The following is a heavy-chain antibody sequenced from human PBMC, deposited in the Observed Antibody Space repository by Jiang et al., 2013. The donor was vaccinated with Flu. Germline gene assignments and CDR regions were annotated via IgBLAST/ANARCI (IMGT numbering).Heavy chain of an antibody. CDR3: ARATSTGYYYGMDV. Sequence: PGLVKPSETLSLTCTVSGGSISSYYWSWIRQPPGKGLEWIGYIYYSGSTNYNPSLKSRVTISVDTSKNQFSLKLSSVTAADTAVYYCARATSTGYYYGMDVWGQGTTVTVSS. CDR2: IYYSGST. V-gene: IGHV4-59*01. CDR1: GGSISSYY. J-gene: IGHJ6*02. D-gene: IGHD2-8*02.